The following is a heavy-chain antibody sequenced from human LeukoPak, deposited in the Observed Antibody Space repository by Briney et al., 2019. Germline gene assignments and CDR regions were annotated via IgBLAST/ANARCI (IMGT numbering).Heavy chain of an antibody. CDR1: GGTFSSYA. V-gene: IGHV1-69*04. Sequence: ASVKVSCKASGGTFSSYAISWVRQAPGQGLEWVGRIIPIFGIANYAQKFQGRVTITADKSTSTAYMELSSLRSEDTAVYYCARGLSGSYDGIGYWGQGTLVTVSS. D-gene: IGHD1-26*01. J-gene: IGHJ4*02. CDR2: IIPIFGIA. CDR3: ARGLSGSYDGIGY.